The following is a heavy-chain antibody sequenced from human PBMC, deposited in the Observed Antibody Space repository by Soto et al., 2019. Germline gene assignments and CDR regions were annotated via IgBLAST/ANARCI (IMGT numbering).Heavy chain of an antibody. D-gene: IGHD5-12*01. V-gene: IGHV3-23*01. CDR3: SKWDGYGDQ. Sequence: EVQLLESGGGLVQPGGSLRLSCAASGFTFSTNSMTWVRQAPGTGLEWVCGMSGGGVSTHYADSVKGRFTISRDNSKNMVYLQMNSRTADDTAVYFCSKWDGYGDQWGQGTLVTVSS. J-gene: IGHJ5*02. CDR1: GFTFSTNS. CDR2: MSGGGVST.